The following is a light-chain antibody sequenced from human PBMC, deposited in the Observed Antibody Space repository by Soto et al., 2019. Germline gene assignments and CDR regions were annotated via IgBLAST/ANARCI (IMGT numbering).Light chain of an antibody. CDR1: SSDVGAYDS. J-gene: IGLJ1*01. CDR2: EVS. CDR3: SSYAGSKNYV. V-gene: IGLV2-8*01. Sequence: QSALTQTPSASGSLGQSVTISCTGTSSDVGAYDSVSWYQHHPGKAPKALIYEVSKRPSGVPDRFSGSKSGNTASLTVSGLQAEDEADYYCSSYAGSKNYVFGSGTQVT.